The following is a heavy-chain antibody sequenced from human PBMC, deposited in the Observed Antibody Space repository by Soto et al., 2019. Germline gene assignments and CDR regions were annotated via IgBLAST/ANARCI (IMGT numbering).Heavy chain of an antibody. Sequence: QVQLVQSEAEVRKPGASVRVSCKASGYTFTSYVLHWVRQAPGQRLEWMGWINADNGKTKYSQKFQGRVTITRDTSATTAYMELTSLRSEDTAVYYCARELASLSDTWREYFQPWGQGTLVTVSS. D-gene: IGHD2-15*01. V-gene: IGHV1-3*01. CDR1: GYTFTSYV. CDR2: INADNGKT. J-gene: IGHJ1*01. CDR3: ARELASLSDTWREYFQP.